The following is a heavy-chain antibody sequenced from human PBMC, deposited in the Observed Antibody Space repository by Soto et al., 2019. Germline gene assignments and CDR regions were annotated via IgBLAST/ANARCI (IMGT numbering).Heavy chain of an antibody. J-gene: IGHJ4*02. CDR1: GGSIRSGSHY. Sequence: SETLSLTCTASGGSIRSGSHYWSWIRQHPGKGLEWIGYIYYSGSTYYNPSLKSRITISISTSKNQFSLKLTSVTAADTAVYYCAREGGDGIDYWGQGTLVTVSS. CDR2: IYYSGST. V-gene: IGHV4-31*03. CDR3: AREGGDGIDY. D-gene: IGHD3-16*01.